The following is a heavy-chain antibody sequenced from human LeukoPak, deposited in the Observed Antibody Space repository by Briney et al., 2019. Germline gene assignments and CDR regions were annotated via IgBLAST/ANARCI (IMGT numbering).Heavy chain of an antibody. CDR3: VKRARLADN. CDR1: GFTFSDHY. D-gene: IGHD6-6*01. CDR2: IGPNGNDI. Sequence: AGGSLRLSCAASGFTFSDHYMNWIRQAPGKGLEWLSYIGPNGNDINYADSVRGRFTISRDNAKNSLFLQMSSLRVEDTAVYYCVKRARLADNWGQGILVTVSS. V-gene: IGHV3-11*04. J-gene: IGHJ4*02.